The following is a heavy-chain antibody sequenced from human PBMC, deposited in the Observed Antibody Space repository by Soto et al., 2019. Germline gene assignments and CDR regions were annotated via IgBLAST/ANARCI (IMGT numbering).Heavy chain of an antibody. CDR1: GFTLSSYV. Sequence: EVQLLESGGGLVQPGGSLRLSCAGTGFTLSSYVMSWVRQAPGKGLEWVSLISGSGDSTKYADSVKGRFTISRDNFKNTLYLQMNSLRAEDTAVYYCVSRTSTGYYGMDVWGQGTTVTVSS. V-gene: IGHV3-23*01. J-gene: IGHJ6*02. CDR3: VSRTSTGYYGMDV. CDR2: ISGSGDST.